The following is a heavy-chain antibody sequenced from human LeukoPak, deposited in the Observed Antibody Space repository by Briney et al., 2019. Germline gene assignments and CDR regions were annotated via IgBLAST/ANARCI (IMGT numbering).Heavy chain of an antibody. CDR3: AREHNWNYNWFDP. J-gene: IGHJ5*02. CDR2: IIPIPGIA. Sequence: SVKVSCTASGGTFSSYAISWVRQAPGQGLEWMGRIIPIPGIANYAQKFQGRVTITADKSTSTAYMELSSLRSEDTAVYYCAREHNWNYNWFDPWGQGTLVTVSS. CDR1: GGTFSSYA. V-gene: IGHV1-69*04. D-gene: IGHD1-7*01.